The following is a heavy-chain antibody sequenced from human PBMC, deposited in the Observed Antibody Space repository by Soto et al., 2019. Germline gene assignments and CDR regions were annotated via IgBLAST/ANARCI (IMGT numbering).Heavy chain of an antibody. CDR1: GFTFSSYA. J-gene: IGHJ5*02. CDR2: ISGSGGST. CDR3: AKDRRRLLSGRNWFDP. D-gene: IGHD5-12*01. V-gene: IGHV3-23*01. Sequence: GGSLRLSCAASGFTFSSYAMSWVRQAPGKGLEWVSAISGSGGSTYYADSVKGRFTISRDNSKNTLYLQMNSLRAEDTAVYYCAKDRRRLLSGRNWFDPWGQGTLVTVSS.